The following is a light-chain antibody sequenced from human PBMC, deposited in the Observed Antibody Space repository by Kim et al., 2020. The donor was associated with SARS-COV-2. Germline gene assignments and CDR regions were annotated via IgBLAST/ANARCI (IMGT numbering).Light chain of an antibody. V-gene: IGLV4-69*01. Sequence: QLVLTQSPSASASLGASVKLTCTLSSGHTSYAIAWHQQQPEKGPRYLMNLNSDGSHSKGDGIPDRFSGSSSGAERYLTISSLQSEDEADYYCQTWGTGPWVFGGGTKLTFL. J-gene: IGLJ3*02. CDR1: SGHTSYA. CDR2: LNSDGSH. CDR3: QTWGTGPWV.